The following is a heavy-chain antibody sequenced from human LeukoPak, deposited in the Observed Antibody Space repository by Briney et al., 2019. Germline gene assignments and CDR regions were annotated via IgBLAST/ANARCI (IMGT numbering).Heavy chain of an antibody. CDR3: AGEYYDFWSGHYYYYYGMDV. CDR2: IYYSGST. D-gene: IGHD3-3*01. Sequence: PSETLSLTCTVSGGSISSYYWSWIRQPPGKGLEWIGYIYYSGSTNYNPSLKSRVTISVDTSKNQFSLKLSSVTAADTAVYYCAGEYYDFWSGHYYYYYGMDVWGQGTTVTVSS. J-gene: IGHJ6*02. V-gene: IGHV4-59*01. CDR1: GGSISSYY.